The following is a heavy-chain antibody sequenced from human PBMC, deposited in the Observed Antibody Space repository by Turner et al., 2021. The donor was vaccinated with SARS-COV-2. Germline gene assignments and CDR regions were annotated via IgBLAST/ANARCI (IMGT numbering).Heavy chain of an antibody. Sequence: EVQLVESGGGWVQPGGGLRLACAGSGFTFSSDWMSWVGQGQGKGLEWVANIKQDGSEKYYVDSVKGRFTISRDNAKNSLYLKMNSLGAEDTAVYYCARLHTSSWYFDYWGQGTLVTVSS. CDR3: ARLHTSSWYFDY. J-gene: IGHJ4*02. CDR1: GFTFSSDW. D-gene: IGHD6-13*01. V-gene: IGHV3-7*03. CDR2: IKQDGSEK.